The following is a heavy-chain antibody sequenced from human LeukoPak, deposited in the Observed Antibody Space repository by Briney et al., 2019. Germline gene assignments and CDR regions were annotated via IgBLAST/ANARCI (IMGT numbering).Heavy chain of an antibody. CDR3: ARTMDGYKAFDI. CDR2: IYYSGST. CDR1: GGSISRGGYY. J-gene: IGHJ3*02. Sequence: PSETLSLTCTVSGGSISRGGYYWSWIRQHPGKGLEWIGYIYYSGSTYYNPSLKSRVTISVDTSKNQFSLKLSSVTAADTAVYYCARTMDGYKAFDIWGQGTMVTVSS. V-gene: IGHV4-31*03. D-gene: IGHD5-24*01.